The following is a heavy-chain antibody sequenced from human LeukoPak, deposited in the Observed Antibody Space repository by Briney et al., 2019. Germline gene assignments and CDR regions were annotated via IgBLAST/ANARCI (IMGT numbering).Heavy chain of an antibody. J-gene: IGHJ4*02. V-gene: IGHV1-2*02. CDR2: INPNSGGT. CDR3: ARDTYYYDSSGYYFYGY. Sequence: ASVKVSCKASGYTFTGYYMHWVRQAPGQGLEWMGWINPNSGGTNYAQKFQGRVTMTRDTSISTAYMELSRLRSDDTAVYYCARDTYYYDSSGYYFYGYWGQGTLVTVPS. D-gene: IGHD3-22*01. CDR1: GYTFTGYY.